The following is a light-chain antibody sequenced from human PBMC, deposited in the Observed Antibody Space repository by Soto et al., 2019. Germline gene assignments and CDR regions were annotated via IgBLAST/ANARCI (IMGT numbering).Light chain of an antibody. CDR2: DVS. CDR1: SSDVGTYNY. J-gene: IGLJ2*01. CDR3: SSYTSSSTLL. V-gene: IGLV2-14*03. Sequence: QSALTQPASVSGSPGQSITISCTGTSSDVGTYNYVSWYQHHPGKAPKLMIYDVSNRTSGVSDRISGSKSGNTASLTISGLQAEDEADYYCSSYTSSSTLLFGGGTKVTVL.